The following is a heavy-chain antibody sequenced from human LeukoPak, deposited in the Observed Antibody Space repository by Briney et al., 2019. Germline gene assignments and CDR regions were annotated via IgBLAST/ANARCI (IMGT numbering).Heavy chain of an antibody. CDR1: GFTFSTYA. CDR3: AKGRPNDY. Sequence: GGSLRLSCAASGFTFSTYAMSWVRQTPEKGLEWVSAISDTGGNTFYADSVKGRFTISRDNSKNTPYLQMNSLRAEDTAIYYCAKGRPNDYWGQGTLVTVSS. J-gene: IGHJ4*02. CDR2: ISDTGGNT. V-gene: IGHV3-23*01.